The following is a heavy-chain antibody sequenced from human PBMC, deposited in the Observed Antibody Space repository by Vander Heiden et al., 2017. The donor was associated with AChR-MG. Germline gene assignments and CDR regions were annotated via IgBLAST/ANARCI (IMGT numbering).Heavy chain of an antibody. D-gene: IGHD5-12*01. V-gene: IGHV3-30-3*01. CDR2: ISYDGSNK. CDR1: GFTFSSYA. Sequence: QVQLVESGGGVVQPGRSLRLSCAASGFTFSSYAMHWVRQAPGKGLEWVAVISYDGSNKYYADSVKGRFTISRDNSKNTLYLQMNSLRAEDTAVYYCASGYVGDWGQGTLVTVSS. J-gene: IGHJ4*02. CDR3: ASGYVGD.